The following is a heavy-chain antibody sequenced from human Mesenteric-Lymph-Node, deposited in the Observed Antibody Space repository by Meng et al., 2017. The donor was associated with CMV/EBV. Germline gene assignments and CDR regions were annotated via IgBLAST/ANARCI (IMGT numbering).Heavy chain of an antibody. J-gene: IGHJ4*02. CDR2: VSSSGSFT. CDR1: GFTFSTYS. Sequence: LSLSCAASGFTFSTYSMSWVRQAPGEGLEWVSSVSSSGSFTYHADSVKGRFTISRDNAKNSLYLQMNSLRGEDTAVYYCARDSLGTVAVGDYWGQGTLVTVSS. D-gene: IGHD6-19*01. CDR3: ARDSLGTVAVGDY. V-gene: IGHV3-21*06.